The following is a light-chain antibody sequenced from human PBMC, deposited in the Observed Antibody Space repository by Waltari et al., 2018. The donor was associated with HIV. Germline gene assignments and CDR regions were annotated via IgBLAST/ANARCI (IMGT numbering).Light chain of an antibody. V-gene: IGKV3-20*01. Sequence: EIVLTQSPGTLSLSPGERATLSCRACQSVSSNYLAWFQQKPGQAPRLLIYGASSRATGIPDRFGGSGSGTDFTLTIIRLESEDSAVYYCQHYGSSPYTFGQGTKLEIK. CDR3: QHYGSSPYT. CDR2: GAS. J-gene: IGKJ2*01. CDR1: QSVSSNY.